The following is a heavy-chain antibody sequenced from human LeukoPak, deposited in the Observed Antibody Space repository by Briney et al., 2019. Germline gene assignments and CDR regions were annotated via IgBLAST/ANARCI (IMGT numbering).Heavy chain of an antibody. CDR3: AREKDSSWGY. Sequence: GGSLRLSCAASGFTFSTYAMSWVRQAPGKGLEWVSSISDVGYTYYADSVKGRFTISRDNSKNTLYLPTNSLRAADTAVYYCAREKDSSWGYWGQGSLVTVSS. CDR1: GFTFSTYA. CDR2: ISDVGYT. J-gene: IGHJ4*02. V-gene: IGHV3-23*01. D-gene: IGHD6-13*01.